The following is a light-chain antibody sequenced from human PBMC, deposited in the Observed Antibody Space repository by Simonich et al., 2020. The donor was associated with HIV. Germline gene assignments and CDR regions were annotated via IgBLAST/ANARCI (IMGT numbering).Light chain of an antibody. CDR1: QDIRSA. Sequence: AIQLTQSPSSLSASVGERVTITCRTSQDIRSALAWYQQKPGKTPRVLIYDASRLESGVPSRFSGSGSGTDFTLTISGLQPEDFAVYYCQQYNGYPLTFGGGTKVEIK. J-gene: IGKJ4*01. CDR2: DAS. V-gene: IGKV1-13*02. CDR3: QQYNGYPLT.